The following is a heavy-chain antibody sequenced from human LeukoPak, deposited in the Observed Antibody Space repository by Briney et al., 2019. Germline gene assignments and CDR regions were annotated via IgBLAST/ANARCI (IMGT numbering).Heavy chain of an antibody. CDR2: ISVSGNT. J-gene: IGHJ4*02. D-gene: IGHD2-15*01. Sequence: GGSLRLSCAASGFTLSSYAMSWVRQGPGKGLEWVTAISVSGNTYHADSVKGRFTISRDSSKNTLYLQMNSLRAGDAAVYYCAKAPVTTCSGAYCYPFDYWSQGTLVTVSS. CDR3: AKAPVTTCSGAYCYPFDY. V-gene: IGHV3-23*01. CDR1: GFTLSSYA.